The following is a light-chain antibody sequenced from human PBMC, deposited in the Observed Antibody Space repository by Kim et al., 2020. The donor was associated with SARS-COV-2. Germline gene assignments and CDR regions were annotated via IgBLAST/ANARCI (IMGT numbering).Light chain of an antibody. V-gene: IGKV1-5*01. CDR1: QSSSRW. CDR2: DAS. J-gene: IGKJ1*01. Sequence: ASVRDRVTITCRASQSSSRWLAWYQQKPGEGPKFLIYDASSLEGGVPSRFSGSASGTEFTLTISSLQPDDSATYYCQQYHSYPWTFGQGTKVDIK. CDR3: QQYHSYPWT.